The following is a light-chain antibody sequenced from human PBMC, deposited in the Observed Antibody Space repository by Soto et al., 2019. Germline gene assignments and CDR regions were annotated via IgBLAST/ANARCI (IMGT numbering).Light chain of an antibody. J-gene: IGLJ1*01. CDR3: TSYTSSSPYV. CDR1: SSDVGGYNY. CDR2: EVR. V-gene: IGLV2-14*01. Sequence: QSALTQPASVSGSPGQSITISCTGTSSDVGGYNYVSWYQQHPGKAPKLMIYEVRNRPSGISNRFSGSKSGNTASLTISGLQAEDEADYYCTSYTSSSPYVFGTGPKVIVL.